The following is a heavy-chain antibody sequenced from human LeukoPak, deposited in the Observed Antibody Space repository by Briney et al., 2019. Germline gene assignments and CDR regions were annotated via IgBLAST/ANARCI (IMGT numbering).Heavy chain of an antibody. CDR2: ISYDGRSK. Sequence: GGSLRLSCAASGFTFSSYALHWVRQAPGKGLEWVAVISYDGRSKYCAGSVKCRFSISRNNSKNTPYLKINSLRPEDTAVYYCAKVKNPEPTILPIEEVMDYWGQGTLVTVPS. D-gene: IGHD3-16*01. J-gene: IGHJ4*02. CDR1: GFTFSSYA. CDR3: AKVKNPEPTILPIEEVMDY. V-gene: IGHV3-30*04.